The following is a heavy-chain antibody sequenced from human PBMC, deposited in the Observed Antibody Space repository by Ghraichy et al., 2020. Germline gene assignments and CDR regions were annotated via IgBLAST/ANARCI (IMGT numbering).Heavy chain of an antibody. CDR1: GGSISSSSYY. CDR2: IYYSGST. J-gene: IGHJ4*02. D-gene: IGHD3-16*02. V-gene: IGHV4-39*07. Sequence: SETLYLTCTVSGGSISSSSYYWGWIRQPPGKGLEWIGSIYYSGSTYYNPSLKSRVTISVDTSKNQFSLKLSSVTAADTAVYYCARLCGYYDYVWGSYRYTPYYFDYWGQGTLVTVSS. CDR3: ARLCGYYDYVWGSYRYTPYYFDY.